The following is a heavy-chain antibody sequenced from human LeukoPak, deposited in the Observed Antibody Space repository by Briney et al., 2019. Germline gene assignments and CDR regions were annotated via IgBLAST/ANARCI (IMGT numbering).Heavy chain of an antibody. D-gene: IGHD2-21*02. J-gene: IGHJ4*02. CDR1: GGSFSGYY. CDR3: ARGGDEHGY. CDR2: INHSGST. Sequence: PSETLSLTCAVYGGSFSGYYWSWIRQPPGKGLEWIGEINHSGSTNYNPSLKSRVTISVDTSKNQFSLKLSSVTAADTAVYYCARGGDEHGYWGQGTLVTVSS. V-gene: IGHV4-34*01.